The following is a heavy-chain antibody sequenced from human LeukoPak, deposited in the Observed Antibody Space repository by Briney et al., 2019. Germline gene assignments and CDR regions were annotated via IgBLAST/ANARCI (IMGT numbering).Heavy chain of an antibody. J-gene: IGHJ4*02. CDR3: ARVERASNYGFGLFASDNNFDY. CDR1: GYTFTGYY. D-gene: IGHD4-17*01. V-gene: IGHV1-2*02. Sequence: ASVKVSCKTSGYTFTGYYMHCVRHAPRQGLKWIGWINPNSGGTNYAQKFQCRVTMTRDTSISTAYMELSRLRSDDTAVYYCARVERASNYGFGLFASDNNFDYWGQGTLVTVSS. CDR2: INPNSGGT.